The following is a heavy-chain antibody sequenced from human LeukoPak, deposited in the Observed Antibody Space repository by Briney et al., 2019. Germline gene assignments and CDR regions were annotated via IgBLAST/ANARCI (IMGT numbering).Heavy chain of an antibody. CDR3: ARGRLVTGYFDY. Sequence: PGGSLRLSCAASGFTFSSYAMHWVRQAPGKGLEWVAVISYDGSNKYYADSVKGRFTISRDNSKNTLYLQMNSLRAEDTAVYYCARGRLVTGYFDYWDQGTLVTVSS. J-gene: IGHJ4*02. CDR2: ISYDGSNK. D-gene: IGHD3-9*01. V-gene: IGHV3-30-3*01. CDR1: GFTFSSYA.